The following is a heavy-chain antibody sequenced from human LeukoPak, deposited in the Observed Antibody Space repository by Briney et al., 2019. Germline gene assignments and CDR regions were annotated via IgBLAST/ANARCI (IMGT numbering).Heavy chain of an antibody. J-gene: IGHJ6*02. CDR2: IIPIFGTA. D-gene: IGHD5-12*01. Sequence: SVKVSCKASGGTFSSYAISWVRQAPGQGLEWMGGIIPIFGTANYAQKFQGRVTITADESTSTVYMELSSLRSEDTAVYYCARGKGYSGYAYYYGMDVWGQGTTVTVSS. CDR1: GGTFSSYA. V-gene: IGHV1-69*13. CDR3: ARGKGYSGYAYYYGMDV.